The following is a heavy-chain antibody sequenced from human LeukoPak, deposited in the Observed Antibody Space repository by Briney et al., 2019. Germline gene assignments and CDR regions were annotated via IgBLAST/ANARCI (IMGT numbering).Heavy chain of an antibody. CDR1: GFTFSSHL. D-gene: IGHD6-13*01. V-gene: IGHV3-7*01. J-gene: IGHJ4*02. Sequence: PGGSLRLSCAASGFTFSSHLMSWVRQAPGKGQEWVANINQDGSERFYVDFVKGRFTISRDNADNSMYLQMNSLRAEDTAVYYCRRVIAGAIDFWGQGTLVTVSS. CDR3: RRVIAGAIDF. CDR2: INQDGSER.